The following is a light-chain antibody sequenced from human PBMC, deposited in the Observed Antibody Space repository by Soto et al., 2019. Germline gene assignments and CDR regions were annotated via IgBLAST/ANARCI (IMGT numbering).Light chain of an antibody. V-gene: IGLV3-21*02. CDR2: DDS. CDR1: NIGGRN. J-gene: IGLJ2*01. Sequence: SYELTQPPSVSVAPGQTARIACGGTNIGGRNVHWYQQKPGQAPVLVVYDDSDRPSGIPERFSGSKSGNTAALTITRVEAGDEADYYCQVWDSSSDPVVFGGGTKLTVL. CDR3: QVWDSSSDPVV.